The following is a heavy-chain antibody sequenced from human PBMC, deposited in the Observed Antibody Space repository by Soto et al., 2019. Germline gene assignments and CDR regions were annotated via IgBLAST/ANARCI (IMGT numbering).Heavy chain of an antibody. D-gene: IGHD6-13*01. J-gene: IGHJ5*02. Sequence: GESLKISCKGSGYSFTSYWIGWVRQMPGKGLEWMGIIYPGDSDTRYSPSFQGQVTISADKSISTAYLQWSSLKASDTAMYYCARRGIAAAGNGAWFDPWGQGTLVTVSS. CDR1: GYSFTSYW. CDR3: ARRGIAAAGNGAWFDP. V-gene: IGHV5-51*01. CDR2: IYPGDSDT.